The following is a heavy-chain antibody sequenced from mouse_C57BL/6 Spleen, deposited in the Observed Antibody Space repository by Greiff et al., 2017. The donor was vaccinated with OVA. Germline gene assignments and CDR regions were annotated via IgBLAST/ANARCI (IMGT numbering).Heavy chain of an antibody. CDR3: AREDYYSNLDFDC. V-gene: IGHV1-64*01. CDR1: GYTFTSYW. J-gene: IGHJ2*01. Sequence: QVQLQQPGAELVKPGASVTLSCKASGYTFTSYWMHWVKQRPGQGLEWIGMIHPNSGSTNYNEKFKSKATLTVDKSSSTAYMQLSSLTSEDSAVYYCAREDYYSNLDFDCWGKGTTLTVSS. D-gene: IGHD2-5*01. CDR2: IHPNSGST.